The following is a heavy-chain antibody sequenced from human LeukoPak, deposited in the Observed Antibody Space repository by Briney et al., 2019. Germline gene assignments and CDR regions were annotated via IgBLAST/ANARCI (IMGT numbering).Heavy chain of an antibody. CDR2: MNPNSGDT. V-gene: IGHV1-8*01. Sequence: ASVKVSCKASGYTFTSYDITWVRQATGQGLEWMGWMNPNSGDTAYAQKFQGRVAMTRDTSISTAYMELSSLRSEDTAVYYCARGLGDYYDTSDFYYAVPAHWGQGTLVTVSS. CDR1: GYTFTSYD. CDR3: ARGLGDYYDTSDFYYAVPAH. J-gene: IGHJ4*02. D-gene: IGHD3-22*01.